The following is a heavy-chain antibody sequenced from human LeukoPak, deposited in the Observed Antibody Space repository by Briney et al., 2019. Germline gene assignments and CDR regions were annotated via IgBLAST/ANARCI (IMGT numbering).Heavy chain of an antibody. CDR3: ARQGYDSSDY. Sequence: SETLSLTCAVYGGSFSGYYWSWIRQPPGKGLEWIGEINHSGSTNYNPSLKSRVTISVDTSKNQFSLKLSSVTAADTAVYYCARQGYDSSDYWGQGTLVTVSS. CDR2: INHSGST. CDR1: GGSFSGYY. J-gene: IGHJ4*02. V-gene: IGHV4-34*01. D-gene: IGHD3-22*01.